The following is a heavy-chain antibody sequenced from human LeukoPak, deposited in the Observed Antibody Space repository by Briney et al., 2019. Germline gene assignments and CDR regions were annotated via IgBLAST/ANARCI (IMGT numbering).Heavy chain of an antibody. Sequence: PGGSLRLSCAASGFIFSGYEMNWVRQAPGKGLEWVSYISSSGSLIFYADSVKGRFTISRDNAKNSLYLQMNSLRVEDTAAYYCAREMEDAFDVWGQGTMVTVSS. D-gene: IGHD3-3*01. CDR2: ISSSGSLI. V-gene: IGHV3-48*03. CDR1: GFIFSGYE. J-gene: IGHJ3*01. CDR3: AREMEDAFDV.